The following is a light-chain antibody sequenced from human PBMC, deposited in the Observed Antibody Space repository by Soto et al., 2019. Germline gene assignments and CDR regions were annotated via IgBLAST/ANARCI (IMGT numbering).Light chain of an antibody. Sequence: QSVLTQPPSVSAAPGQKVTISCSGSSSNIGNNFVSWYQHLPGTAPKLLIYDNNKRPSGIPDRFSGTKSGTSATLGITVLQTGDEAHYYCATWDSSLIAGVFGGGTKLTVL. V-gene: IGLV1-51*01. CDR1: SSNIGNNF. CDR2: DNN. CDR3: ATWDSSLIAGV. J-gene: IGLJ2*01.